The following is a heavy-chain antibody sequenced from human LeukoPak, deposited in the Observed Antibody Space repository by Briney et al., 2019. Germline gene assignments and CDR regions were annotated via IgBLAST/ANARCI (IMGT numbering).Heavy chain of an antibody. CDR2: ISGSGAST. Sequence: PGGSLRLSCLTSGFTFSTNAMSWVRQAPGKGLEWISGISGSGASTYYADSVTGRFTISRDNSRNTLYLQMNSLRAEDTAVYNCAKERWRQQLVRPELFDYWGQGTLVTVSS. D-gene: IGHD6-13*01. V-gene: IGHV3-23*01. CDR3: AKERWRQQLVRPELFDY. J-gene: IGHJ4*02. CDR1: GFTFSTNA.